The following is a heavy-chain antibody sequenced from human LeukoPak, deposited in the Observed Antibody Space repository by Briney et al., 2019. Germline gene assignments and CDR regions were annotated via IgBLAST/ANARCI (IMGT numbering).Heavy chain of an antibody. J-gene: IGHJ4*02. CDR3: AKDRDIVLMVYAIPFDY. D-gene: IGHD2-8*01. CDR1: GFTFSSYN. Sequence: PGGSLRLSCAASGFTFSSYNINWVRQAPGKGLEWVSAISGSGGSTYYADSVKGRFTISRDNSKNTLYLQMNSLRAEDTAVYYCAKDRDIVLMVYAIPFDYWGQGTLVTVSS. V-gene: IGHV3-23*01. CDR2: ISGSGGST.